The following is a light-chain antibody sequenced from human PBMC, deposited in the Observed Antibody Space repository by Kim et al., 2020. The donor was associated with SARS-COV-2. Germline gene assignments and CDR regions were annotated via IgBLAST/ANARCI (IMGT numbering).Light chain of an antibody. CDR3: QQYHSYTYT. CDR2: QAS. Sequence: SASVGDRVTITCRASERIGSSLAWYQQTPGTAPKVLIYQASILDGGVPSRFSGSGSGTEFTLTISSLQPADFATYYCQQYHSYTYTFGQGTKLEI. J-gene: IGKJ2*01. V-gene: IGKV1-5*03. CDR1: ERIGSS.